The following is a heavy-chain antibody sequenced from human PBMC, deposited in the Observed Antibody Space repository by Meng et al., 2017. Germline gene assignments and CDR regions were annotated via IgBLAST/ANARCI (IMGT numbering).Heavy chain of an antibody. CDR1: GFTFNNYW. CDR3: PDEAPRSDY. CDR2: ISGDGSIT. Sequence: EWQLGECGGCFVQPGGSLRLSCAASGFTFNNYWMHWVRQVPGKGLVWVSRISGDGSITNYADSVKGRFTISRDNAKNTLYLQMNSLRPEDTAVYYCPDEAPRSDYWGQGSLVTVSS. V-gene: IGHV3-74*01. D-gene: IGHD1-14*01. J-gene: IGHJ4*02.